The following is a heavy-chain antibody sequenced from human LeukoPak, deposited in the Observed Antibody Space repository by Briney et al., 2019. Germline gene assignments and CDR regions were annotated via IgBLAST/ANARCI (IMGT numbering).Heavy chain of an antibody. CDR2: ISGSDGST. D-gene: IGHD2-15*01. CDR1: GFTFSNYA. V-gene: IGHV3-23*01. Sequence: PGGSLRLSCTASGFTFSNYAMSWVRQAPGKGLKWVSTISGSDGSTYYADSVKGRFTISRDNSKNTLYLQMNSLRVEDTAIYYSAKGRGYCTGGSCYSDYWGQGTLVTVSS. J-gene: IGHJ4*02. CDR3: AKGRGYCTGGSCYSDY.